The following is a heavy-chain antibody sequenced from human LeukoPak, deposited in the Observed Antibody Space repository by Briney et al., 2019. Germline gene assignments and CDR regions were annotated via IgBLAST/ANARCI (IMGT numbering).Heavy chain of an antibody. Sequence: GGSLRLSCAASGFTFSSYGMSWVRQAPGKGLEWVSAISGSGGSTYYADSVKGRFTISRDNSKNTLYLQMNSLRAEDTAVYYCAKDLGYSYGYGRSDAFDIWGQGTMVTVSS. CDR2: ISGSGGST. J-gene: IGHJ3*02. CDR1: GFTFSSYG. CDR3: AKDLGYSYGYGRSDAFDI. D-gene: IGHD5-18*01. V-gene: IGHV3-23*01.